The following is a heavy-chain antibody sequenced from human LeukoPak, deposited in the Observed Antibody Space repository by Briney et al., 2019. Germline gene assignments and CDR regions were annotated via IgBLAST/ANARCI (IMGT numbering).Heavy chain of an antibody. J-gene: IGHJ5*02. Sequence: SETLSLTCAVYGGPFSGYYWSWIRQPPGKGLEWIGEINHSGSTNYNPSLKSRVTISVDTSKNQFSLKLSSVTAADTAVYYCARGRALLVSRIFLDPWGQGTLVTVSS. CDR3: ARGRALLVSRIFLDP. D-gene: IGHD2-21*01. V-gene: IGHV4-34*01. CDR1: GGPFSGYY. CDR2: INHSGST.